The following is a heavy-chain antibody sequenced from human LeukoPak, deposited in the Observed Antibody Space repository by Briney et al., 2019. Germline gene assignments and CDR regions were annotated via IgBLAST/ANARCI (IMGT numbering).Heavy chain of an antibody. CDR2: IYYSGDS. CDR3: ARRLVRRYWSALYYYMDV. V-gene: IGHV4-39*07. J-gene: IGHJ6*03. D-gene: IGHD6-25*01. CDR1: GGSISSSNYY. Sequence: SETLSLTCTVSGGSISSSNYYWGWIRQPPGKGLEWIGTIYYSGDSYYNPSLKSRASISVDTSKNQFSLKLSSVTAADTAVYYCARRLVRRYWSALYYYMDVWGKGTTVTVSS.